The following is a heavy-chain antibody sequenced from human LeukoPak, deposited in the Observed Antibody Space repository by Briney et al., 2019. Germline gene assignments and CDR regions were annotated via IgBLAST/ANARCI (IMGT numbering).Heavy chain of an antibody. D-gene: IGHD3-22*01. V-gene: IGHV3-15*01. CDR2: IKSKTDGGTT. Sequence: GGTLRLSCAASGFTFSNYGMSWVRQAPGKGLEWVGRIKSKTDGGTTDYAAPVKGRFTISRDDSKNTLYLQMNSLKTEDTAVYYCTVDYYDSSGYYTQLQHWGQGTLVTVSS. CDR1: GFTFSNYG. CDR3: TVDYYDSSGYYTQLQH. J-gene: IGHJ1*01.